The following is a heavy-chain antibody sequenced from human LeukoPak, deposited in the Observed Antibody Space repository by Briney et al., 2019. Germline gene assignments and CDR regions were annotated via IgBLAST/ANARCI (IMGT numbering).Heavy chain of an antibody. CDR2: ISSGSTYT. CDR1: GFAFSDYY. J-gene: IGHJ4*02. Sequence: GGSLRLSCAASGFAFSDYYMTWLRQAPGKGLEWVSYISSGSTYTNYGDAVKGRFIISRDNAKNSLYLQMNSLRAEDTAVYYCARVSSSSTNYFDSWGQGTLVTVSS. D-gene: IGHD6-19*01. CDR3: ARVSSSSTNYFDS. V-gene: IGHV3-11*06.